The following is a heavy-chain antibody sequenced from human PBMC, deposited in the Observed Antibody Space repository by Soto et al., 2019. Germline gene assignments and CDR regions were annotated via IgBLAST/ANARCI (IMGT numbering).Heavy chain of an antibody. D-gene: IGHD3-10*01. J-gene: IGHJ4*02. V-gene: IGHV3-30*03. CDR1: GFTLSGYD. CDR3: ASALLWFGKLGDG. CDR2: MSSVGSDR. Sequence: QVQLVESGGGVVQPGRSLRLSCAASGFTLSGYDIHWVRQAPGKGLEWVAVMSSVGSDRYYADSVLGRFTMSRDNTNNTLYLKMNSLRAEDTAVYYCASALLWFGKLGDGWGQGTLVTVAS.